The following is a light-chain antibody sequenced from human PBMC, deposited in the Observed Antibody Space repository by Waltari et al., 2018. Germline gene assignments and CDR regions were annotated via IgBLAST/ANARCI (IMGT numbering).Light chain of an antibody. CDR1: SSEVGNYHL. J-gene: IGLJ1*01. Sequence: QSGLAQPASASGSPGQSITITCTGTSSEVGNYHLVSRYQQRPGKAPRLLIYEVTKRAPGTSDRFSASKSGNTASLSISGLQAQEDEADYYCCSYVGLGTYVFGTGTKVTV. V-gene: IGLV2-23*02. CDR3: CSYVGLGTYV. CDR2: EVT.